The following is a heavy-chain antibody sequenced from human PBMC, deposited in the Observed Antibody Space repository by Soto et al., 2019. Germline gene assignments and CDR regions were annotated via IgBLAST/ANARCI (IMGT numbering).Heavy chain of an antibody. V-gene: IGHV4-34*01. Sequence: SETLSLTCAVYGGSFSGYYWNWIRQPPGKGLEWIGEINHSGSTNYSPSLKSRVTMSVDTSKYQFSLKLTSVTAADTAVYYCARGRGIVVPAAPIPYYYYGMDVWGQGTTVTVSS. J-gene: IGHJ6*02. CDR3: ARGRGIVVPAAPIPYYYYGMDV. CDR2: INHSGST. D-gene: IGHD2-2*01. CDR1: GGSFSGYY.